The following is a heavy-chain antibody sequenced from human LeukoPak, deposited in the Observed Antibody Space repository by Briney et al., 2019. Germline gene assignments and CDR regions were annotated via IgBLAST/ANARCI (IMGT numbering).Heavy chain of an antibody. Sequence: GGSLRLSCAASGFTFSDCEMNWVRQAPGKGLEWVSYISSSGRRIYYADSVKGRFTISRDNAQNSLYLQMNSLRADDTAIYYCAKGPRDPTEYCSRGTCSPTYDVWGQGTLVTVSS. CDR2: ISSSGRRI. CDR1: GFTFSDCE. V-gene: IGHV3-48*03. CDR3: AKGPRDPTEYCSRGTCSPTYDV. D-gene: IGHD2-15*01. J-gene: IGHJ4*02.